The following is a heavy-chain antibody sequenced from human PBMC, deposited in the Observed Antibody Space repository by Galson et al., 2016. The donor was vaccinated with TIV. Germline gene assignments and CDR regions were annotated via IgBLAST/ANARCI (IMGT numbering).Heavy chain of an antibody. CDR3: ARPPYCGGDCFKYDS. D-gene: IGHD2-21*01. V-gene: IGHV1-3*01. CDR2: INAGNDNT. J-gene: IGHJ4*02. Sequence: SVKVSCKASGYTFRTYAMHWVRQAPGQRLEWMGCINAGNDNTKYSQKFQGRVTITRDTPANTAYMELSSLRSEDTAVYYCARPPYCGGDCFKYDSWGQGTLVTVSS. CDR1: GYTFRTYA.